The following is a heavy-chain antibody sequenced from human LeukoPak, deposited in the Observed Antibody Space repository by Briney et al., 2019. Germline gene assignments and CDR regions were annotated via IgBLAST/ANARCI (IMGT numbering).Heavy chain of an antibody. CDR1: GFTFSSYA. D-gene: IGHD1-20*01. CDR3: AKALTGTKAFDI. V-gene: IGHV3-23*01. J-gene: IGHJ3*02. CDR2: ISSSGGGT. Sequence: GGSLRLSCAASGFTFSSYAMNWVRQAPGKGLEWVSHISSSGGGTYYAGSVKGRFTISRDNSKNTLYLQMNSLRAEDTAVYYCAKALTGTKAFDIWGQGTMVTVSS.